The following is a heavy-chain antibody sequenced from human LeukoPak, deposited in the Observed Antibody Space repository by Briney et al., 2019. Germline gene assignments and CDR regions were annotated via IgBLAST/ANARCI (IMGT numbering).Heavy chain of an antibody. V-gene: IGHV3-23*01. Sequence: GGSLRLSCAASGFTFSTSAMNWVRQAPGKGLEWVSVIGGSGDTTYYADSVRGRFTISRDNFKNTLYLQMNSLTAEDTAIYYCAKGKSLPHYFYYGMDVWGQGTTVTASS. J-gene: IGHJ6*02. CDR3: AKGKSLPHYFYYGMDV. CDR1: GFTFSTSA. CDR2: IGGSGDTT.